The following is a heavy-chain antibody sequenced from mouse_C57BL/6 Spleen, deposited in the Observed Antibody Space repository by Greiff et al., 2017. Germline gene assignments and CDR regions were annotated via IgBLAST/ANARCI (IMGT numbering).Heavy chain of an antibody. J-gene: IGHJ1*03. V-gene: IGHV3-6*01. CDR2: ISYDGSN. Sequence: DVKLVESGPGLVKPSQSLSLTCSVTGYSITSGYYWNWIRQFPGNKLEWMGYISYDGSNNYNPSLKNRISITRDTSKNQFFLKLNSVTTEDTATYYCARGRLTTVVAPYWYFDVWGTGTTVTVSS. D-gene: IGHD1-1*01. CDR3: ARGRLTTVVAPYWYFDV. CDR1: GYSITSGYY.